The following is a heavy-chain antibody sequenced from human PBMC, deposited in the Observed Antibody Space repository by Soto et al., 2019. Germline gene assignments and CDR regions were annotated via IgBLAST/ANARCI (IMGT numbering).Heavy chain of an antibody. D-gene: IGHD6-19*01. Sequence: SETLSLTCAVYGGSFSGYYWSWIRQPPGKGLEWIGEINHSGSTNYNPSLKSRVTISVDTSKNQFSLKLSSVTAADTAVYYCARGRYSSGKGGYWGQGTLVTVSS. CDR3: ARGRYSSGKGGY. CDR2: INHSGST. V-gene: IGHV4-34*01. J-gene: IGHJ4*02. CDR1: GGSFSGYY.